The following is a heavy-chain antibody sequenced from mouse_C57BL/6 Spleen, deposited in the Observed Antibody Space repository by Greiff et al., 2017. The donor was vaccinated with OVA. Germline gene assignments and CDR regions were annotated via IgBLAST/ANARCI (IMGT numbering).Heavy chain of an antibody. CDR2: INYDGSST. J-gene: IGHJ1*03. CDR3: AREGTTVVAYWYFDV. V-gene: IGHV5-16*01. Sequence: EVKVVESEGGLVQPGSSMKLSCTASGFTFSDYYMAWVRQVPEKGLEWVANINYDGSSTYYLDSLKSRFIISRDNAKNILYLQMSSLKSEDTATYYCAREGTTVVAYWYFDVWGTGTTVTVSS. CDR1: GFTFSDYY. D-gene: IGHD1-1*01.